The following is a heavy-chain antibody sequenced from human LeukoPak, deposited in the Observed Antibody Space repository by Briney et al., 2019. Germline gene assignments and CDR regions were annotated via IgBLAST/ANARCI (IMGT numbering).Heavy chain of an antibody. V-gene: IGHV1-2*02. CDR2: INPTSGGT. Sequence: ASVKVSCKASGYTFTDYCSYWMRQAPGQGLEWIGWINPTSGGTKYAQDFQGRVTVNRDPPISTAYMELSALRSDDAGVYYCARLAVFPLWGQGTLVTVSS. J-gene: IGHJ4*02. CDR1: GYTFTDYC. CDR3: ARLAVFPL. D-gene: IGHD3-3*01.